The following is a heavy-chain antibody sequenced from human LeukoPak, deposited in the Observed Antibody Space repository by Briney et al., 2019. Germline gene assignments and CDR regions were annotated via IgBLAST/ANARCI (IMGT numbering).Heavy chain of an antibody. CDR1: GYTFTELS. CDR2: FDPEDGET. V-gene: IGHV1-24*01. D-gene: IGHD3-22*01. J-gene: IGHJ5*02. CDR3: ATAHYYYDSSGRAYNWFDP. Sequence: ASVKVSCKVSGYTFTELSMHWVRQAPGKGLEWMGGFDPEDGETIYAQKFQGRVTMTEDTSTDTAYMELSSLRSEDTAVYYCATAHYYYDSSGRAYNWFDPWGQGTLVTVSS.